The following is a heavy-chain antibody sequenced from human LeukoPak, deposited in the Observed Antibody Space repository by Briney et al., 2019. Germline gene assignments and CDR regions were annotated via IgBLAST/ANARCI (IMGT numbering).Heavy chain of an antibody. V-gene: IGHV4-4*07. CDR2: IYTSGST. CDR3: AREVGLLWFGESYNWFDP. D-gene: IGHD3-10*01. CDR1: GGSISSYY. Sequence: PSETLSLTCTVSGGSISSYYWSWIRQPAGKGLEWIGRIYTSGSTNYNPSLKSRVTMSVDTSKNQFSLKLSSVTAADTAVYYCAREVGLLWFGESYNWFDPWGQGTLVTVSS. J-gene: IGHJ5*02.